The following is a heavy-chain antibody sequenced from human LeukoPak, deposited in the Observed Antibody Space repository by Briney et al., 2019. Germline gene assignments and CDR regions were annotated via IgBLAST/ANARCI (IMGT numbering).Heavy chain of an antibody. J-gene: IGHJ5*02. CDR3: ARATPLRYYDFWSGTRWFDP. D-gene: IGHD3-3*01. CDR1: GYTFTGYY. Sequence: ASVKVSCKASGYTFTGYYMHWVRQAPGQGLEWVGWINPNSGGTNYAQKFQGRVTMTRDTSISTAYMELSRLRSDDTAVYYCARATPLRYYDFWSGTRWFDPWGQGTLVTVSS. V-gene: IGHV1-2*02. CDR2: INPNSGGT.